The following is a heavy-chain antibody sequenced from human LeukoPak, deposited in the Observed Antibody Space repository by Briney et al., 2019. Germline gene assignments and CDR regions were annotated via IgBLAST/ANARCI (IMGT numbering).Heavy chain of an antibody. CDR2: INPTGDST. V-gene: IGHV1-46*01. J-gene: IGHJ4*02. D-gene: IGHD6-19*01. CDR1: GYMFTNYY. CDR3: ARDRSSGWYPLGH. Sequence: ASVKVSCKASGYMFTNYYIHWVRQAPGQGLEWMGIINPTGDSTMYAQKFQGRVTMTRETSTSTIYMELSSLRSEDTAMYYCARDRSSGWYPLGHWGQGTLVTVSS.